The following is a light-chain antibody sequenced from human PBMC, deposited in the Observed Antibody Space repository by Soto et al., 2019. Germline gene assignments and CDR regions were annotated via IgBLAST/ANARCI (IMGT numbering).Light chain of an antibody. CDR3: QLYVNCPPTFT. J-gene: IGKJ2*01. Sequence: EIVMTQSPVTLSVSPGERVTLSCRATQSVSSNLDWYQQKPDQSPRLLIYAASTRVTGIPPRFSGSGSGTECTFAISRLQSEDFGEYYWQLYVNCPPTFTVGQGTKLEIK. CDR1: QSVSSN. V-gene: IGKV3-15*01. CDR2: AAS.